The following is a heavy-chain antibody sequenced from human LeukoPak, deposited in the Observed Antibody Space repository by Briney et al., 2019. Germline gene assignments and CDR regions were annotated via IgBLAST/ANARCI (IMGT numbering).Heavy chain of an antibody. Sequence: SETLSLTCTVSGGSISSYYWSWIRQPPGKGLEWIGYIYYSGSTNYNPSLKSRVTISVDTSKNQFSLKLSSVTAADTAVYYCARDSRGFGLGYWGQGTLVTVSS. V-gene: IGHV4-59*01. J-gene: IGHJ4*02. CDR1: GGSISSYY. CDR3: ARDSRGFGLGY. D-gene: IGHD3-10*01. CDR2: IYYSGST.